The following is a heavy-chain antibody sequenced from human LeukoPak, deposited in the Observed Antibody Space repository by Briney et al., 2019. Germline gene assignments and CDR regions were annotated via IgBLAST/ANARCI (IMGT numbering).Heavy chain of an antibody. CDR2: IYHSGST. D-gene: IGHD2-2*01. CDR1: GGSISSGGYY. J-gene: IGHJ3*01. Sequence: PSETLSLTCTVSGGSISSGGYYWSWIWQPPGKDLEWIGYIYHSGSTYYNPSLKSRVTISVDRSKNQFSLKLSSVTAADTAVYYCASHSSYCSSTSCLGTWGQGTMVTVSS. CDR3: ASHSSYCSSTSCLGT. V-gene: IGHV4-30-2*01.